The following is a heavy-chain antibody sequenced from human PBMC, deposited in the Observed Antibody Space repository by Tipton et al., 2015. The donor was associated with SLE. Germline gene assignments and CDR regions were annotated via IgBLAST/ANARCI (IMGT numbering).Heavy chain of an antibody. J-gene: IGHJ4*02. CDR2: ISAYNGNT. CDR1: GYTFTSYG. CDR3: AREDAWNYGPYCFDY. V-gene: IGHV1-18*01. D-gene: IGHD1-7*01. Sequence: QSGAEVKKPGASVKVSCKASGYTFTSYGISWVRQAPGQGLEWMGWISAYNGNTNYAQKLQGRVTMTTDTSTSTAYMELSSLRSEDTAVYYCAREDAWNYGPYCFDYWGQGTLVTVSS.